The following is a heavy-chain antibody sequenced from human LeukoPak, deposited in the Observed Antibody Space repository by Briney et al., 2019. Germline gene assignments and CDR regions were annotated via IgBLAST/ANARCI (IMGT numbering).Heavy chain of an antibody. CDR1: GFTFSSYA. CDR2: ISGSGGST. V-gene: IGHV3-23*01. J-gene: IGHJ4*02. Sequence: GGSLRLSCAASGFTFSSYAMSWVRQAPGKGLEWVSAISGSGGSTYYSDSVKGRFTISRDNSKNTLYLQMNSLRAEDTAVYYCAKAGIPIGGYFFDFWGQRTLVTVSS. D-gene: IGHD2-21*01. CDR3: AKAGIPIGGYFFDF.